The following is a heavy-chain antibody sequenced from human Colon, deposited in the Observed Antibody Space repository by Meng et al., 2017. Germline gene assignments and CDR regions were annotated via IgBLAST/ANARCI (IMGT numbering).Heavy chain of an antibody. CDR3: TRGYLDIGDY. J-gene: IGHJ4*01. V-gene: IGHV3-74*01. Sequence: QWVGSVRALFQPGAPLRLSCAASGFTFSSYWMHWVRQTPGEGLVWVSRISSDGSSTSYADSVRGRFTISRDNAKNTLYLQMNSLRAEDTAVYYCTRGYLDIGDYWGHGSLVTVSS. CDR1: GFTFSSYW. D-gene: IGHD2-15*01. CDR2: ISSDGSST.